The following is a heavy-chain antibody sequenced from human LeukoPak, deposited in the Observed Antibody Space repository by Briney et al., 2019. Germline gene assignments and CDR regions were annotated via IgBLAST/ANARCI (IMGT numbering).Heavy chain of an antibody. CDR2: ISAYNGNT. J-gene: IGHJ4*02. Sequence: GASVKVSCKASGYTFTSYGISWVRQAPGQGLEWMGWISAYNGNTNYAQKLQGRVTMTTDTSTSTAYMELRSLRSDDTAAYYCARTPLLGYCSSTSCYRGAFDYWGQGTLVTVSS. CDR1: GYTFTSYG. D-gene: IGHD2-2*01. V-gene: IGHV1-18*01. CDR3: ARTPLLGYCSSTSCYRGAFDY.